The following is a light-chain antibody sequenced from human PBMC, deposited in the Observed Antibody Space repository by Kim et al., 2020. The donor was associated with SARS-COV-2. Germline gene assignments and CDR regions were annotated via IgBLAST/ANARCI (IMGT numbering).Light chain of an antibody. CDR2: WAS. CDR3: QQYYSTPYT. J-gene: IGKJ2*01. CDR1: QSVLYSSNNKNY. V-gene: IGKV4-1*01. Sequence: RATITCKSSQSVLYSSNNKNYLAWYQQKPGQPPKLLIYWASTRESGVPDRFSGSGSGTDFTLTISSLQAEDVAVYYCQQYYSTPYTFGQGTKLEI.